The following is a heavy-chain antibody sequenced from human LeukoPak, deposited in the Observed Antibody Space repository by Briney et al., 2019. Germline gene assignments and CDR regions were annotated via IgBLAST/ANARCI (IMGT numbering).Heavy chain of an antibody. CDR2: INTNTENP. D-gene: IGHD2-2*01. CDR1: GYTFSSYA. V-gene: IGHV7-4-1*02. Sequence: GASVKVSCKASGYTFSSYAMNWVRQAPGQGLEWMGWINTNTENPTYAQAFTGRLVFSLDTSVSTAYLQISSLKAEDTAVYYCARTTYCDSSSCLGGRGAFDVWGQGTMVTVSS. CDR3: ARTTYCDSSSCLGGRGAFDV. J-gene: IGHJ3*01.